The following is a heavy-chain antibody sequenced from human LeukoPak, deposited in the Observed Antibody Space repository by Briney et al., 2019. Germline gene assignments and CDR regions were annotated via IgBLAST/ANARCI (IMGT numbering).Heavy chain of an antibody. CDR3: AQTRERANIAALDY. D-gene: IGHD6-6*01. Sequence: PSETLSLTCTVSDYSVGSGYYWASIRQPPGKGLEWIGSIYHSGSTNYNPSLKSRVTISLGTSKNQFSLKPTSVTAADTAVYYCAQTRERANIAALDYWGQGTLVTVSS. J-gene: IGHJ4*02. CDR1: DYSVGSGYY. V-gene: IGHV4-38-2*02. CDR2: IYHSGST.